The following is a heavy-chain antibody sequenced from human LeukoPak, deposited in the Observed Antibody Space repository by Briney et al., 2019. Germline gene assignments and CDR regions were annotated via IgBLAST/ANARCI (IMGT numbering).Heavy chain of an antibody. J-gene: IGHJ4*02. Sequence: ASVKVSCKASGYSFTSYGITWVGQAPGQGLEWMGWISTYDGHANYAQKLQGRVTLTTDTSTVTAYMELRSLRSDDTAVYYCARAPSGFISGPGDHWGQGTLVTVSS. CDR3: ARAPSGFISGPGDH. V-gene: IGHV1-18*01. D-gene: IGHD1-14*01. CDR2: ISTYDGHA. CDR1: GYSFTSYG.